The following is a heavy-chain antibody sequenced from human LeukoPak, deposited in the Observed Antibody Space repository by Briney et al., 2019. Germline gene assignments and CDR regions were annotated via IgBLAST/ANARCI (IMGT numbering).Heavy chain of an antibody. CDR1: GGSISSYY. V-gene: IGHV4-59*08. D-gene: IGHD5-18*01. CDR2: IYYSGST. Sequence: SETLSLTCTVSGGSISSYYWSWIRQPPGKGLEWIGYIYYSGSTNYNPSLKSRVTISVDTSKNQFSLKLSSVTAADTAVYYCARSGYSYVYCDYWGQGTLVTVSS. CDR3: ARSGYSYVYCDY. J-gene: IGHJ4*02.